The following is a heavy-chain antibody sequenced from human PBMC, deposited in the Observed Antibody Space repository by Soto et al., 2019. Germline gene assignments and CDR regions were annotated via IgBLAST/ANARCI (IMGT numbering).Heavy chain of an antibody. V-gene: IGHV4-31*03. CDR2: NYNSGST. Sequence: QVQLQESGPGLVKPSQTLSLTCTVSGGSISSGGYYWSWIRQHPGKGLEWIGYNYNSGSTYYNPSLKSRFTISADTSKNQFSLKLSSVTATYWAVYCGARDPAPWGQGTLVTVSS. J-gene: IGHJ5*02. CDR3: ARDPAP. CDR1: GGSISSGGYY.